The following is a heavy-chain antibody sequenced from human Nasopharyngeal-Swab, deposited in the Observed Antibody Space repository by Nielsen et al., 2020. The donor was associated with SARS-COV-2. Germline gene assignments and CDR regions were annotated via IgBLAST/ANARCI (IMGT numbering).Heavy chain of an antibody. J-gene: IGHJ4*02. Sequence: GGSLRLSCTASGFTFSAYWMYWVRQAPGKGLEWVSAISGSGGSTYYADSVKGRFTISRDNSKNTLYLQMNSLRAEDTAVYYCASHGGNSPFDYWGQGTLVTVSS. D-gene: IGHD4-23*01. V-gene: IGHV3-23*01. CDR2: ISGSGGST. CDR1: GFTFSAYW. CDR3: ASHGGNSPFDY.